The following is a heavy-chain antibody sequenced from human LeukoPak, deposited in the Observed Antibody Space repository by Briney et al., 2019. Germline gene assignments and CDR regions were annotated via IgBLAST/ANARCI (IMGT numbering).Heavy chain of an antibody. CDR1: GGAINSGGYY. J-gene: IGHJ5*02. CDR3: ARGNVIVVVPATWFDP. V-gene: IGHV4-31*03. Sequence: PSETLSLTCTVSGGAINSGGYYWSWIRQHPGKGLEWIGYIYYSGSTYYNPSLKSRVTISLDTSKNHLSLKLSSVTAADTAVYYCARGNVIVVVPATWFDPWGQGTLVTVSS. D-gene: IGHD2-2*01. CDR2: IYYSGST.